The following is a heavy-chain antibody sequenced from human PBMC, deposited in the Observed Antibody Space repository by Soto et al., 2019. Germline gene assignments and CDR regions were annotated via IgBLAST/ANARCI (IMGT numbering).Heavy chain of an antibody. CDR1: FGPMRGYY. J-gene: IGHJ6*02. D-gene: IGHD7-27*01. CDR3: ARDGDHDYFYGMDI. Sequence: LQESVPGLVKASETLSLSCSVSFGPMRGYYWSWIRQPPGKGLEWIANIFYNGGANYNPSLRSRVNISVDKSKNSSSLRLTSVTPADTAVYYCARDGDHDYFYGMDIWGQGTTVTVS. CDR2: IFYNGGA. V-gene: IGHV4-59*01.